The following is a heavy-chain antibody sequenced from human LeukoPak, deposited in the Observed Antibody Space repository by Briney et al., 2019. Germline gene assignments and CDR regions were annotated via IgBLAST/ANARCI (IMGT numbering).Heavy chain of an antibody. CDR1: GYSFTSYW. CDR3: ARQSYSSSWYEDY. CDR2: IYPGDSDT. V-gene: IGHV5-51*01. D-gene: IGHD6-13*01. Sequence: GESLKISCRGSGYSFTSYWIGWVRQMPGKGLEWMGIIYPGDSDTRYSPSFQGQVTISADKSISTAYLQWSSLKASDTAVYYCARQSYSSSWYEDYWGQGTLVTVSS. J-gene: IGHJ4*02.